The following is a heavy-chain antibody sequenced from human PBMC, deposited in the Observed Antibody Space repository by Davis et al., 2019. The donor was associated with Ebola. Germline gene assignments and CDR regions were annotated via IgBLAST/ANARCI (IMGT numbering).Heavy chain of an antibody. Sequence: AASVKVSCKASGYTLTGYYMHWVRQAPGQGLEWMGRINPNSGGTNYAQKFQGRVTMTRDTSISTAYMELSRLRSDDTAVYYCARGFGGLRLGEFHGDYWGQGTLVTVSS. CDR1: GYTLTGYY. V-gene: IGHV1-2*06. J-gene: IGHJ4*02. CDR3: ARGFGGLRLGEFHGDY. D-gene: IGHD3-16*01. CDR2: INPNSGGT.